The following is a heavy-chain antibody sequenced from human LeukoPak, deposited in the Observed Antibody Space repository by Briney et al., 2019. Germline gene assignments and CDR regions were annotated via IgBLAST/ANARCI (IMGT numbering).Heavy chain of an antibody. D-gene: IGHD3-10*01. Sequence: SETLSLTCTVSGDSISSSSSYWGWIRQPPGEGLEWIGSIYYSGSTYYNTSLKSRVTISVDTSKNQFSLKVSSVSAADTAVYFCARLSWPGRGSRFDPWGQGTLVTVSS. CDR3: ARLSWPGRGSRFDP. CDR1: GDSISSSSSY. J-gene: IGHJ5*02. CDR2: IYYSGST. V-gene: IGHV4-39*07.